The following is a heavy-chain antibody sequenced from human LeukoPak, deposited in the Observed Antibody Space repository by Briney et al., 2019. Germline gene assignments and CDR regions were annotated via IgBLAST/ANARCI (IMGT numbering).Heavy chain of an antibody. J-gene: IGHJ6*04. CDR2: ISYDGSNK. D-gene: IGHD3-10*02. V-gene: IGHV3-30*04. CDR1: GFTFSSYA. CDR3: AELGITMIGGV. Sequence: GGSLRLSCAASGFTFSSYAMHWVRQAPGKGLEWVAAISYDGSNKYSADSVKGRFTISRDNSKSTLYLQMNSLRADDTAVYYCAELGITMIGGVWGKGTTVTISS.